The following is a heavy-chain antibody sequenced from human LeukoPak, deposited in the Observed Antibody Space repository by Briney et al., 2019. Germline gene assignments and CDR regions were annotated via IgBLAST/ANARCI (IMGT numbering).Heavy chain of an antibody. Sequence: ASVKVSCKASGYTFTGHFIHWVRQAPGQGLEWMGWINPNSSGTNYAQKFQGRVTMTRDTSISTAYMELSRLRSDDTAVYYCARDYYDSSGYYSYFDYWGQGTLVTVSS. V-gene: IGHV1-2*02. D-gene: IGHD3-22*01. CDR2: INPNSSGT. CDR1: GYTFTGHF. J-gene: IGHJ4*02. CDR3: ARDYYDSSGYYSYFDY.